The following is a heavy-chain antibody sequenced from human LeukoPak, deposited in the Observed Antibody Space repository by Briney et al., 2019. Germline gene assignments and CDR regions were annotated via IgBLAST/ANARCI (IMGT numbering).Heavy chain of an antibody. CDR3: AKDGGSGSYFAFDI. CDR1: GFSFDKYG. CDR2: IRYDGSKS. D-gene: IGHD1-26*01. Sequence: GGSLRLSCEGSGFSFDKYGMHWVRQAPGKGLEWVAFIRYDGSKSYFADSVKGRFALSRDNSKNTLYLQMSSLRPEDTAVYFCAKDGGSGSYFAFDIWGQGTMVTVSS. V-gene: IGHV3-30*02. J-gene: IGHJ3*02.